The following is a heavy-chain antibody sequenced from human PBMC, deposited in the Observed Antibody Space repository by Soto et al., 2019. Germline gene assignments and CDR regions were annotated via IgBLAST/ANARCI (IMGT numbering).Heavy chain of an antibody. CDR2: IYYTGNT. CDR1: GGSISTRSSY. J-gene: IGHJ5*02. CDR3: VIDDNGDSSSMENWFDP. Sequence: PSETLSPTCTVSGGSISTRSSYWGWIRQPPGKGLEWIGSIYYTGNTYYNPSLKSRVAISIDSSKTRFSLKLNSVTAADTGVYYCVIDDNGDSSSMENWFDPWGQGTLVTVSS. V-gene: IGHV4-39*02. D-gene: IGHD5-18*01.